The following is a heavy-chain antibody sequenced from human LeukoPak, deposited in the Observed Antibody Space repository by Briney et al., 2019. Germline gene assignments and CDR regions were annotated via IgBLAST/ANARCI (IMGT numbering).Heavy chain of an antibody. CDR3: ARDGAASGYSGYDL. D-gene: IGHD5-12*01. CDR2: IRGNGGST. V-gene: IGHV3-64*01. CDR1: GFTFSNYD. Sequence: PGGSLRLSCAASGFTFSNYDMHWVRQAPGKGLEYVSAIRGNGGSTYYANSVKGRFTISRDNSKNTLYLQMGSLRVEDMAVYYCARDGAASGYSGYDLWGQGTLVTVSS. J-gene: IGHJ4*02.